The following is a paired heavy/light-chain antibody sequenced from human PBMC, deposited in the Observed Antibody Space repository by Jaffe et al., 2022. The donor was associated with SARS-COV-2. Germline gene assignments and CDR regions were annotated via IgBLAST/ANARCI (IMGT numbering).Heavy chain of an antibody. CDR1: GFTFSDYY. J-gene: IGHJ4*02. CDR2: ISSSGSTI. Sequence: QVQLVESGGGLVKPGGSLRLSCAASGFTFSDYYMSWIRQAPGKGLEWVSYISSSGSTIYYADSVKGRFTISRDNAKNSLYLQMNSLRAEDTAVYYCARADYGDYVAAVLYYFDYWGQGTLVTVSS. CDR3: ARADYGDYVAAVLYYFDY. D-gene: IGHD4-17*01. V-gene: IGHV3-11*01.
Light chain of an antibody. V-gene: IGLV1-51*01. Sequence: QSVLTQPPSVSAAPGQKVTISCSGSSSNIGNNYVSWYQQLPGTAPKLLIYDNNKRPSGIPDRFSGSKSGTSATLGITGLQTGDEADYYCGTWDSSFYVVFGGGTKLTVL. CDR2: DNN. J-gene: IGLJ2*01. CDR3: GTWDSSFYVV. CDR1: SSNIGNNY.